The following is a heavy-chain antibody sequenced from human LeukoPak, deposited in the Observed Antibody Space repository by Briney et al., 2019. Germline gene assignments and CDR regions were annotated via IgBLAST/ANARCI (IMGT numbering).Heavy chain of an antibody. D-gene: IGHD2-2*01. J-gene: IGHJ4*02. CDR2: INHSGST. V-gene: IGHV4-34*01. CDR3: ARVRRYCSSTSCYGAGGIDY. CDR1: GGSFSGYY. Sequence: PETLSLTCAVYGGSFSGYYWSWIRQPPGKGLEWIGEINHSGSTNYNPSLKSRVTISVDTSKNQFSLKLSSVTAADTAVYYCARVRRYCSSTSCYGAGGIDYWGQGTLVTVSS.